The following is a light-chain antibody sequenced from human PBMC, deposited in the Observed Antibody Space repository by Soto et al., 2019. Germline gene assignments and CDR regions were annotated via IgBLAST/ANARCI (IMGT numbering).Light chain of an antibody. J-gene: IGKJ2*01. CDR1: QIIYTS. CDR2: GAS. CDR3: QQYNKWPRT. V-gene: IGKV3-15*01. Sequence: EIVMTQSPATLSVSPGERATLSCRARQIIYTSFAWYQQKPGQAPRLLIYGASTTATGIPARFSGSGSGTEFTLTISSLQSEDFAVYNCQQYNKWPRTFVQAANLDI.